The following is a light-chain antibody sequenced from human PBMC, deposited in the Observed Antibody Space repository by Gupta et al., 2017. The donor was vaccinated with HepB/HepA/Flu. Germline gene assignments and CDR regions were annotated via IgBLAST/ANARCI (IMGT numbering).Light chain of an antibody. CDR1: QSLLFRNGYNY. CDR2: LGS. V-gene: IGKV2-28*01. Sequence: DIVMTQSPLSLPVTPGEPASISCRSSQSLLFRNGYNYLDWYLQKPGQSPQLLIYLGSNRASGVPDRFSGSGSGTDFTLEISRVEAEDVGVYYCMQDRHTRTFGQGTKVDIK. CDR3: MQDRHTRT. J-gene: IGKJ1*01.